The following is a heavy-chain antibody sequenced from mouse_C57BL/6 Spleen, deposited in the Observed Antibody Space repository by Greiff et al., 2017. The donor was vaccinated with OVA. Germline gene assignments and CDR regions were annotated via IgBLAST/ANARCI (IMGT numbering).Heavy chain of an antibody. CDR3: ARRAPNWYFDV. CDR2: IYPRDGST. J-gene: IGHJ1*03. D-gene: IGHD3-1*01. Sequence: QVHVKQSGPELVKPGASVKLSCKASGYTFTSYDINWVKQRPGQGLEWIGWIYPRDGSTKYNEKFKGKATLTVDTSSSTAYMELHSLTSEDSAVYFGARRAPNWYFDVWGTGTTVTVSS. CDR1: GYTFTSYD. V-gene: IGHV1-85*01.